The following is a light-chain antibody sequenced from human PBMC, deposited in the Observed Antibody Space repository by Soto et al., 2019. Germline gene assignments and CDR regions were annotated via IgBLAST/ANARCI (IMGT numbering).Light chain of an antibody. J-gene: IGLJ1*01. CDR2: DVS. CDR3: SSYTSSSTLEGV. V-gene: IGLV2-14*01. CDR1: SSDVGGYNY. Sequence: QSVLTQPASVSGSPGQSFTISCTGTSSDVGGYNYVSWYQQHPGKAPKLMIYDVSNRPSGVSNRFSGSKSGNTASLTISGLQAEDEADYYCSSYTSSSTLEGVFGTGTIVTVL.